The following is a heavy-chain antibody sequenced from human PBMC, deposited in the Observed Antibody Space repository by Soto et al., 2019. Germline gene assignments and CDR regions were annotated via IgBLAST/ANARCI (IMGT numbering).Heavy chain of an antibody. CDR1: GFTFSSYG. J-gene: IGHJ6*02. Sequence: GGSLRLSCAASGFTFSSYGMHWVHQAPGKGLEWVAVIWYDGSNKYYADSVKGRFTISRDNSKNTLYLQMNSLRAEDTAVYYCARDAIYDSSGYYPDVWGQGTTVTVSS. CDR2: IWYDGSNK. V-gene: IGHV3-33*01. CDR3: ARDAIYDSSGYYPDV. D-gene: IGHD3-22*01.